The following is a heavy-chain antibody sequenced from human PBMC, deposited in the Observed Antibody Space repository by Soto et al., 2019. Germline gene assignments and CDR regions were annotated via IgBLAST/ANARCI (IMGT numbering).Heavy chain of an antibody. Sequence: SVKVSCKASGFTFTSSAVQWVRQARGQRLEWIGWIVVGSGNTNYAQKFQERVTITRDMSINTAYMELRSLRSQDTAVYYCARGSPGPVDHWGQGTQVTVSS. CDR2: IVVGSGNT. V-gene: IGHV1-58*01. D-gene: IGHD3-10*01. CDR1: GFTFTSSA. CDR3: ARGSPGPVDH. J-gene: IGHJ4*02.